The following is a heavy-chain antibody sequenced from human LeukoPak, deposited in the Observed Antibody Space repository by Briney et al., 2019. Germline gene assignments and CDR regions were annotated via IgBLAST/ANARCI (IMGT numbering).Heavy chain of an antibody. CDR1: GFTFSSYA. CDR3: AKDSSGWYYFDY. CDR2: ISGSGGST. J-gene: IGHJ4*02. Sequence: PGGSLRLSCAASGFTFSSYAMSWVRQAPGKGLEWVSAISGSGGSTYYADSVKGRFTISRDSSKNTLYLQMNSLRAEDTAVYYCAKDSSGWYYFDYWGQGTLVTVSS. D-gene: IGHD6-19*01. V-gene: IGHV3-23*01.